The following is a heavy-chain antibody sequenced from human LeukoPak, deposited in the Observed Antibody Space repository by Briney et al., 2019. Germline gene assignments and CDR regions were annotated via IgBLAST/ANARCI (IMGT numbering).Heavy chain of an antibody. CDR1: GFTFRRFA. CDR3: AKDHFPCDYVWGY. J-gene: IGHJ4*02. Sequence: PGGSLRLSCAASGFTFRRFAMDWVRQAPGKGLQWVAFIRFDGSKEDYADAVKGRFTISRDNSKNTLYLQMNSLRAEDTAVYYCAKDHFPCDYVWGYWGQGTLVTVSS. V-gene: IGHV3-30*02. CDR2: IRFDGSKE. D-gene: IGHD3-16*01.